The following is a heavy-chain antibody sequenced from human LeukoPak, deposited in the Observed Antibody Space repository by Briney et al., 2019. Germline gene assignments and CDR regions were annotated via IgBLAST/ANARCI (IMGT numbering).Heavy chain of an antibody. CDR3: ARRQTLTTVTTNLYYFGY. V-gene: IGHV4-38-2*01. J-gene: IGHJ4*02. Sequence: SETLSLTCAVSGYSISSGYYWGWIRQPPGKGLEWIGSIYHSGSTYYNPSLKSRVTISVDTSKNQFSLKLSSVTAADTAVHYCARRQTLTTVTTNLYYFGYWGQGTLVTVSS. CDR1: GYSISSGYY. D-gene: IGHD4-11*01. CDR2: IYHSGST.